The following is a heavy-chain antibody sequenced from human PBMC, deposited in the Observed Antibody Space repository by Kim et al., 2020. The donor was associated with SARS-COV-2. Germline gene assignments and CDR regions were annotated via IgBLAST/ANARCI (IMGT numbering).Heavy chain of an antibody. CDR3: ARDRTLTTVTTLDYGMDV. D-gene: IGHD4-17*01. J-gene: IGHJ6*02. Sequence: KCRFTISRDNAKNSLYLQMNSLRAEDTAVYYCARDRTLTTVTTLDYGMDVWGQGTTVTVSS. V-gene: IGHV3-48*03.